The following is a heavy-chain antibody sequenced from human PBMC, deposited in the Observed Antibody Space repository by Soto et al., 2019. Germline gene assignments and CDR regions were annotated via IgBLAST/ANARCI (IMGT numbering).Heavy chain of an antibody. CDR2: IYYSGST. V-gene: IGHV4-61*08. D-gene: IGHD6-13*01. CDR1: GGSISSGGYY. Sequence: PSETLSLTCTVSGGSISSGGYYWSWIRQHPGKGLEWIGYIYYSGSTNYNPSLKSRVTISVDTSKNQFSLKLSSVTAADTAVYYCARVQSIAAAGNAYYYYGMDVWGQGTTVTV. J-gene: IGHJ6*02. CDR3: ARVQSIAAAGNAYYYYGMDV.